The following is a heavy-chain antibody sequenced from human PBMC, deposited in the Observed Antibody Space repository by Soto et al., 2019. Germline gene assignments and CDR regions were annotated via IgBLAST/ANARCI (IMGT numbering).Heavy chain of an antibody. J-gene: IGHJ4*02. V-gene: IGHV4-39*01. Sequence: SETLSLTCTVSGVSISSTNYYWGWIRQPPGKGLEWIGYIFYSGTTFYNPSLKSRVTISVDTSKNQFSLRLSSVTAADTAVYYCARLGSSGTYYTAIDYWGQGALVTVSS. CDR3: ARLGSSGTYYTAIDY. CDR1: GVSISSTNYY. CDR2: IFYSGTT. D-gene: IGHD3-10*01.